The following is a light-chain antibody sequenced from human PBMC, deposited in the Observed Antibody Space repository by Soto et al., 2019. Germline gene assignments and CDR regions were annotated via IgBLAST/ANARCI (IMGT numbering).Light chain of an antibody. CDR1: HSISSS. Sequence: DIPMTQSPSSLSASVGDRVTITCRASHSISSSLNWYQQKPGEAHKLLIYAASSLQGGVPSRFRGSGSGTDVTLTISSQQPEDFSTDYCQQSYSTPWTFGQGTKVELK. CDR3: QQSYSTPWT. CDR2: AAS. V-gene: IGKV1-39*01. J-gene: IGKJ1*01.